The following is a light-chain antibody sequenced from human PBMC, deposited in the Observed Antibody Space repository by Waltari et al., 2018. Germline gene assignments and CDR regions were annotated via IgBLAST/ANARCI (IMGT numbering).Light chain of an antibody. CDR1: QTVGTNY. Sequence: DTVLTQSPGTLSLSPGEKATLSCRASQTVGTNYLAWYQQKPGQAPRLLIFATSTRATGVTDRFSGSGSATDFTLTISSLGPEDFAVYYCHQYGNSPKTFGQGTKVEIK. CDR2: ATS. CDR3: HQYGNSPKT. J-gene: IGKJ1*01. V-gene: IGKV3-20*01.